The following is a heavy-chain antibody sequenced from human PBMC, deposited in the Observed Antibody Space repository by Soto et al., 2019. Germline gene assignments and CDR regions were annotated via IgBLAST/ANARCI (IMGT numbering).Heavy chain of an antibody. V-gene: IGHV3-74*03. D-gene: IGHD3-10*01. J-gene: IGHJ4*02. Sequence: EVQLVESGGGLIQPGGSLRLSCAASGFTFGNYWMHWVRQSPGKGLVWVSSVNGDGSSTTYADSVEGRFTVSRDSAKNTLHLQMNSLIVDDTAVYYCVRDAGHRGDYWGQGTQVTVST. CDR3: VRDAGHRGDY. CDR2: VNGDGSST. CDR1: GFTFGNYW.